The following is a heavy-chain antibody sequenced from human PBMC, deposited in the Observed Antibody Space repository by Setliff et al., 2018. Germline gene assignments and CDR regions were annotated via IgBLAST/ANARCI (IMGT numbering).Heavy chain of an antibody. J-gene: IGHJ4*02. CDR1: GGSMIGGHYY. CDR2: MDYSAIT. D-gene: IGHD5-18*01. V-gene: IGHV4-61*01. Sequence: SETLSLTCTVSGGSMIGGHYYWSWIRQPPGRGLEWIGFMDYSAITNYNPSLKSRVTMSVDTSNNQFSLKLNSVTAADTAVYYCARLVDTPTVPQDFWGQGTLVTASS. CDR3: ARLVDTPTVPQDF.